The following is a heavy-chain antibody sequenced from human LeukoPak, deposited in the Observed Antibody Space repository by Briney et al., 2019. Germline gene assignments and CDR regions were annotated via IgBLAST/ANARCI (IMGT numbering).Heavy chain of an antibody. J-gene: IGHJ4*02. CDR3: ASLNYYDSSGYRPQDY. CDR1: GGSISSYY. Sequence: PSETLSLTCTVSGGSISSYYWSWIRQPPGKGLEWIGYIYYSGSTNYNPSLKSRVTISVDTSKNQFSLKLSSVTAADTAVYYCASLNYYDSSGYRPQDYWGQGTLVTVSS. CDR2: IYYSGST. D-gene: IGHD3-22*01. V-gene: IGHV4-59*01.